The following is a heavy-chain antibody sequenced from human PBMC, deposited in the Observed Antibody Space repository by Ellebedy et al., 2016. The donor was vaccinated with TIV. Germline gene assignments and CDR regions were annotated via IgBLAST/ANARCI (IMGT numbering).Heavy chain of an antibody. CDR3: ARGAPESGSFLPGYYYYYMDV. J-gene: IGHJ6*03. D-gene: IGHD1-26*01. CDR2: IYTSGST. Sequence: SETLSLXXTVSGGSISSYYWSWIRQPAGKGLEWIGRIYTSGSTNYNPSLKSRVTMSVDTSKNQFSLKLSSVTAADTAVYYCARGAPESGSFLPGYYYYYMDVWGKGTTVTVSS. CDR1: GGSISSYY. V-gene: IGHV4-4*07.